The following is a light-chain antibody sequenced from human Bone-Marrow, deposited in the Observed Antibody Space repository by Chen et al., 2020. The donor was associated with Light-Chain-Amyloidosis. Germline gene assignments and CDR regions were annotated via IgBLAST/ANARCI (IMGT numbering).Light chain of an antibody. J-gene: IGLJ1*01. Sequence: QSVLTQPPSVSGAPGQRVTVSCTGRSANIGAGYDVHWYQQLPGTAPKLLIYANTKRPSGAPDRFSGSKSATSASLAITWLQAEDEADYYCQSYDSSLSGYVFGTGTKVTVL. CDR2: ANT. V-gene: IGLV1-40*01. CDR1: SANIGAGYD. CDR3: QSYDSSLSGYV.